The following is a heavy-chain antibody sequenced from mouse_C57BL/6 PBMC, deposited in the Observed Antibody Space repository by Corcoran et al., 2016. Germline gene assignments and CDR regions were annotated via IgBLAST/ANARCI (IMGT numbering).Heavy chain of an antibody. CDR1: GYPITSGYS. V-gene: IGHV3-6*01. J-gene: IGHJ4*01. CDR3: ARVGTTVASMDY. CDR2: ISYDGSN. Sequence: DVQLQESGPGLVKPSQSLSLTCSVTGYPITSGYSWNWIRQFPGNKLEWMGYISYDGSNNYNPSLKNRISITRDTSKNQFFLKLNSVTTEDTATYYCARVGTTVASMDYWGQGTSVTVSS. D-gene: IGHD1-1*01.